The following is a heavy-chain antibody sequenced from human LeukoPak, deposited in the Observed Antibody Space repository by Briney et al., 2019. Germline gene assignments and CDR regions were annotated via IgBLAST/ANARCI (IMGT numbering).Heavy chain of an antibody. CDR2: ISSSSSYI. CDR1: GFTFSSYS. Sequence: GGSLRLSCAASGFTFSSYSMIWVRQAPGRGLEWVSSISSSSSYIYYVDSVKGRFTTSRDNVENSLYLQMNSLRAEDTAVYYCARAKVGARDYFDYWGQGTLVTVSS. CDR3: ARAKVGARDYFDY. J-gene: IGHJ4*02. V-gene: IGHV3-21*01. D-gene: IGHD1-26*01.